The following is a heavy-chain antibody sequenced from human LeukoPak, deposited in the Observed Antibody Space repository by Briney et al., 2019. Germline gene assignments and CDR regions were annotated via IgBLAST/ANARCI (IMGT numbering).Heavy chain of an antibody. J-gene: IGHJ4*02. V-gene: IGHV3-49*04. Sequence: GSLRLSCAASGFTFSSYWMSWVRQAPGKGLEWVGFIRSKAYGGTTEYAASVKGRFTISRDDSKSIAYLQMNSLKTEDTAVYYCTREPAYCGGDCYEDYWGQGTLVTVSS. CDR2: IRSKAYGGTT. CDR3: TREPAYCGGDCYEDY. CDR1: GFTFSSYW. D-gene: IGHD2-21*02.